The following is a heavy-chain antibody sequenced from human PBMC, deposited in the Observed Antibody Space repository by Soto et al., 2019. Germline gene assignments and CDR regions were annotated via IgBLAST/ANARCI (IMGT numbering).Heavy chain of an antibody. CDR2: IYYSGST. CDR1: GGSISSGGYY. D-gene: IGHD2-2*01. V-gene: IGHV4-31*03. J-gene: IGHJ4*02. Sequence: KTSETLSLTCTVSGGSISSGGYYWSWIRRHPGKGLEWIGYIYYSGSTYYNPSLKSRVTISVDTSKNQFSLKLSSVTAADTAVYYCARGGIVVPASPRGPYFDYWGQGTLVTVSS. CDR3: ARGGIVVPASPRGPYFDY.